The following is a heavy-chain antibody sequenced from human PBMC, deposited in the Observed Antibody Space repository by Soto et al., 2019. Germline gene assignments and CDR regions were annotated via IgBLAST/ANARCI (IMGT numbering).Heavy chain of an antibody. J-gene: IGHJ5*02. D-gene: IGHD3-9*01. CDR2: IIPIFGTA. CDR3: ARSGGPNYDILTGYYGNWFDP. CDR1: GGTFSSYA. V-gene: IGHV1-69*06. Sequence: QVQLVQSGAEVKKPGSSVKVSCKASGGTFSSYAISWVRQAPGQGLEWMGGIIPIFGTANSAQKFQGRVTITADKSTSTAYMELSSLRSEDTAVYYCARSGGPNYDILTGYYGNWFDPWGQGTLVTVSS.